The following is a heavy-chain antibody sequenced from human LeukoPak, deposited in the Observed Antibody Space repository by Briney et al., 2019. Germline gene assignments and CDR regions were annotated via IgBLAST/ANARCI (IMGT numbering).Heavy chain of an antibody. CDR3: ARDRGYSSGWHGGYYGMDV. D-gene: IGHD6-19*01. CDR1: GFTFSSYA. Sequence: GGSLRLSCAASGFTFSSYAMSWVRQAPGKGLEWVSAISGSGGSTYYADSVKGRFTISRDNSKNTLYLQMNSLRAEDTAVYYCARDRGYSSGWHGGYYGMDVWGQGTTVTVSS. V-gene: IGHV3-23*01. CDR2: ISGSGGST. J-gene: IGHJ6*02.